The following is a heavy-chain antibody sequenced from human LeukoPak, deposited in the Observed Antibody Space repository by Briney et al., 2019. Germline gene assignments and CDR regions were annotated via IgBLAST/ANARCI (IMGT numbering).Heavy chain of an antibody. D-gene: IGHD3-16*01. V-gene: IGHV2-5*01. CDR1: GFSRSPSAVG. J-gene: IGHJ4*02. CDR3: AHRPGYDYVRGSLSYFDY. Sequence: SGPTLVKPTQTLTLTCTFSGFSRSPSAVGVGWIRQPPGKALEWIALIYWHDDKRYSPSLTSRLTITKDTSKNQVVLTMTNMDPVDTATYYCAHRPGYDYVRGSLSYFDYWGQGTLVTVSS. CDR2: IYWHDDK.